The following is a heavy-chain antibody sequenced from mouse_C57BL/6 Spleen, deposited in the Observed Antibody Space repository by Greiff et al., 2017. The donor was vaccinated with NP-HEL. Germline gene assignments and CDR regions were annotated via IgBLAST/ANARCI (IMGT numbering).Heavy chain of an antibody. V-gene: IGHV1-82*01. CDR2: IYPGDGDT. J-gene: IGHJ4*01. D-gene: IGHD4-1*01. Sequence: QVQLQQSGPELVKPGASVKISCKASGYAFSSSWMNWVKQRPGKGLEWIGRIYPGDGDTNYNGKFKGKATLTADKSSSTAYMQLSSLTSEDSAVYFCARPLLGDYAMDYWGQGTSVTVSS. CDR1: GYAFSSSW. CDR3: ARPLLGDYAMDY.